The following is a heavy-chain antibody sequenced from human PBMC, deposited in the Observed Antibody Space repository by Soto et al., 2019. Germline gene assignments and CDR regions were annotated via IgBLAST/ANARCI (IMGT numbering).Heavy chain of an antibody. Sequence: EVQLVQSGAEVKKPGESLKISCKGSGYSFTTYWIAWVRQMPGKGLEWMGIIYPGDSDTRYSPSFQGQVTISADKSITTAYLQWSSLKASDTAFYYCARSQCSNATCYWDELDIWGQGTMVTVSS. D-gene: IGHD2-15*01. CDR2: IYPGDSDT. V-gene: IGHV5-51*01. J-gene: IGHJ3*02. CDR3: ARSQCSNATCYWDELDI. CDR1: GYSFTTYW.